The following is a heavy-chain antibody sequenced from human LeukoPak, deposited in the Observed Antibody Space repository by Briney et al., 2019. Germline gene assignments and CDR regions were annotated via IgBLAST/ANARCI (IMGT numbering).Heavy chain of an antibody. CDR2: IYHSGST. CDR3: AREGYCTGGTCHWYAFDI. V-gene: IGHV4-38-2*02. D-gene: IGHD2-15*01. CDR1: GYSISSGYY. J-gene: IGHJ3*02. Sequence: SETLSLTCTVSGYSISSGYYWGWIRQPPGKGLEWIGSIYHSGSTYYNPSLKSRVTISVDTSKNQFSLKLNSVTAADTAVYYCAREGYCTGGTCHWYAFDIWGQGTMVTVSS.